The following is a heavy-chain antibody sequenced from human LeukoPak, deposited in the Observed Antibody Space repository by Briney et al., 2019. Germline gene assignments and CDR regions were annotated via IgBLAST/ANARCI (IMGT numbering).Heavy chain of an antibody. J-gene: IGHJ5*02. D-gene: IGHD3-10*01. V-gene: IGHV4-59*01. CDR1: GGTISDYY. CDR3: ARGSIWFTFDP. Sequence: SETLSLTCTVSGGTISDYYWSWIRQPPGKGLEWIGYIYYSGTTNYNPSLESRVTISVDTSKNQFSLNLSSVTAADTAIYYCARGSIWFTFDPWGQGTLVTVSS. CDR2: IYYSGTT.